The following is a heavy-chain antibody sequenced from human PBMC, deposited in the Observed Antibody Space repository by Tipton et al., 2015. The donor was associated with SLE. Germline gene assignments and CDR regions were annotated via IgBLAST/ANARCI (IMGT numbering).Heavy chain of an antibody. CDR2: ISAAYGDT. V-gene: IGHV1-3*01. Sequence: QSGPEVKKPGASVKVSCKASGYTFIKYGIHWVRQAPGQRLEWMGWISAAYGDTKYSQKFQGRLVITRDTSASTAYMELSRLRSEDTTVYYCVGGQGGMDVWGQGTTVIVSS. CDR1: GYTFIKYG. J-gene: IGHJ6*02. D-gene: IGHD3-16*01. CDR3: VGGQGGMDV.